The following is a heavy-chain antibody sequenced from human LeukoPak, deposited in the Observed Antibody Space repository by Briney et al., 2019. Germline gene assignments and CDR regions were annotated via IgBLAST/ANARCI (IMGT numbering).Heavy chain of an antibody. J-gene: IGHJ5*02. V-gene: IGHV3-48*04. CDR1: GFSFSTFG. CDR2: ISSSGSTI. D-gene: IGHD2-15*01. Sequence: GGSLRLSCAASGFSFSTFGMSWVRQAPGKGLEWVSYISSSGSTIYYADSVKGRFTISRDNAKNSLYLQMNSLRAEDTAVYYCASFDAAATGYPNWFDPWGQGTLVTVSS. CDR3: ASFDAAATGYPNWFDP.